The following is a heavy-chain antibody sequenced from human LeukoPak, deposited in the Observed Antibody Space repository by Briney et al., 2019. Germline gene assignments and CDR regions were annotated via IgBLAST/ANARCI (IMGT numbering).Heavy chain of an antibody. CDR2: IYYSGST. CDR1: GGSISSYY. D-gene: IGHD2-2*01. J-gene: IGHJ3*02. Sequence: SETLSLTCTVSGGSISSYYWSWIRQPPGKGLEWIGYIYYSGSTNYNPSLKSRVTISVDTSKNQFSLKLSSVTAADTAVYYCARDRPLGYCSSTSCYHDAFDIWGQGTMVTVSS. CDR3: ARDRPLGYCSSTSCYHDAFDI. V-gene: IGHV4-59*01.